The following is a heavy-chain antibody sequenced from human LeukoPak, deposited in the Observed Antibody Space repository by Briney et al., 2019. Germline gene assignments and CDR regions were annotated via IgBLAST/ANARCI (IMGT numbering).Heavy chain of an antibody. CDR2: IYYSGST. V-gene: IGHV4-59*01. CDR1: GGSISSYY. J-gene: IGHJ3*02. CDR3: ARTAAAGIYRGGPYAFDI. D-gene: IGHD6-13*01. Sequence: PSETLSLTCTVSGGSISSYYWSWIRQPPGKGLEWIGYIYYSGSTNYYPSLKSRVTISVDTSKNQFSLKLSSVTAADTAVYYCARTAAAGIYRGGPYAFDIWGQGTMVTVSS.